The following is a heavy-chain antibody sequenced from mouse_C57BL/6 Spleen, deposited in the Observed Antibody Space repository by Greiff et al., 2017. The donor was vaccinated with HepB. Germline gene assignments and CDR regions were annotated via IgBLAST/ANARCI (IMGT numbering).Heavy chain of an antibody. J-gene: IGHJ2*01. CDR3: ARYTGRRDYPYYFDY. V-gene: IGHV3-8*01. CDR1: GYSITSDY. D-gene: IGHD2-4*01. CDR2: ISYSGST. Sequence: DVKLVESGPGLAKPSQTLSLTCSVTGYSITSDYWNWIRKFPGNKLEYMGYISYSGSTYYNPSLKSRISITRDTSKNQYYLQLNSVTTEDTATYYCARYTGRRDYPYYFDYWGQGTTLTVSS.